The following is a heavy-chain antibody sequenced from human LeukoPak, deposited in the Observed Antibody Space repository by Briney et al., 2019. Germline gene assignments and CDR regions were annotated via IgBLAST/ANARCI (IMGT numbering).Heavy chain of an antibody. D-gene: IGHD3-10*01. CDR2: IKTDGSST. CDR1: GFTFSDYW. CDR3: AKGVRITMVRGAFDI. V-gene: IGHV3-74*01. Sequence: PGGSLRLSCAASGFTFSDYWMHWVRQAPGKGLVWVSRIKTDGSSTSYADSVKGRFTISRDNAKNTLYLQMNSLRAEDTALYYCAKGVRITMVRGAFDIWGQGTMVTVSS. J-gene: IGHJ3*02.